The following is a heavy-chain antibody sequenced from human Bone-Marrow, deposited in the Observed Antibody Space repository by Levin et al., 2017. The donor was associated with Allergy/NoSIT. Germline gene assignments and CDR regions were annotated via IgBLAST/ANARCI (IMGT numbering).Heavy chain of an antibody. D-gene: IGHD3-3*01. Sequence: GESLKISCKVSGSTLSEVSVNWVRQSPGEGLEWMGRFDPETDETDNAQKFQGRVTVTEDTSTDTGYMELSGLRSDDTAVDYCSIGEYDFRSGKPRSVDYGGQGTLITVSS. CDR3: SIGEYDFRSGKPRSVDY. CDR1: GSTLSEVS. CDR2: FDPETDET. V-gene: IGHV1-24*01. J-gene: IGHJ4*02.